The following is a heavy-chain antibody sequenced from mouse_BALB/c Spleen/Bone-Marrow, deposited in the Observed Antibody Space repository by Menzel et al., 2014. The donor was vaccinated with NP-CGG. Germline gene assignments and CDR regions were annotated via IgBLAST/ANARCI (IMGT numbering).Heavy chain of an antibody. CDR2: ISGGGSYT. Sequence: EVQRVESGGGLVKSGGSLKLSCAASGFSFNSYGMFWVRQTPEKRLEWVATISGGGSYTFYPDSVKGRFTISRDNAKNNLYLQLSSLRSEDTALYYCARHAYYDQTEVSFVYWGQGTLVTVSA. V-gene: IGHV5-9-2*01. J-gene: IGHJ3*01. D-gene: IGHD2-4*01. CDR1: GFSFNSYG. CDR3: ARHAYYDQTEVSFVY.